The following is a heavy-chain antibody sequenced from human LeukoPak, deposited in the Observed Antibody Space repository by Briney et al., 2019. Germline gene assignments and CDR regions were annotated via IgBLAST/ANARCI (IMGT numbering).Heavy chain of an antibody. CDR1: GGSLSGYY. D-gene: IGHD2-2*02. CDR3: ARGVVVPAAIRALRNNWFDP. V-gene: IGHV4-34*01. CDR2: INHSGST. J-gene: IGHJ5*02. Sequence: SETLCLTCAVYGGSLSGYYWSWIRQPPGKGLEWIGEINHSGSTNYNPSLKSRVTISVDTSKNQFSLKLSSVTAADTAVYYCARGVVVPAAIRALRNNWFDPWGQGTLVTVSS.